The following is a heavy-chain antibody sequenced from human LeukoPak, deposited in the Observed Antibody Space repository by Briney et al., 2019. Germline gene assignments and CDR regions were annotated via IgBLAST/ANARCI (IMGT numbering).Heavy chain of an antibody. CDR1: GATFTSYA. J-gene: IGHJ5*02. Sequence: GASVKLSCKASGATFTSYAISWLRQAPGQGLEWMGGIIPIFGTANYAQKFHGRLTITADKSTSTAYMDLSSLRSEDTAVYYCAREEGYYCSGSLEYNNWFDPWGQGTLVTVSS. V-gene: IGHV1-69*06. D-gene: IGHD3-10*01. CDR3: AREEGYYCSGSLEYNNWFDP. CDR2: IIPIFGTA.